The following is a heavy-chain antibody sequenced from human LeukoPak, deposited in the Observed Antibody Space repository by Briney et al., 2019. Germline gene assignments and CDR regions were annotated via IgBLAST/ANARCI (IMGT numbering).Heavy chain of an antibody. CDR1: GFTFSSYA. J-gene: IGHJ4*02. D-gene: IGHD3-3*01. CDR3: ARDGNSYYDFWSGYPPPDY. Sequence: GGSPRLSCAASGFTFSSYAMHWVRQAPGKGLEWVAVISYDGSNKYYADSVKGRFTISRDNSKNTLYLQMNSLRAEDTAVYYCARDGNSYYDFWSGYPPPDYWGQGTLVTVSS. CDR2: ISYDGSNK. V-gene: IGHV3-30-3*01.